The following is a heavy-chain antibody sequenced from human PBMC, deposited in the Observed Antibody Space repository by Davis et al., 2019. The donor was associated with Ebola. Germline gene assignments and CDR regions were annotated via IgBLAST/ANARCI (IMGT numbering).Heavy chain of an antibody. D-gene: IGHD3-16*02. CDR1: GFPFSSYS. Sequence: GESLKISCAASGFPFSSYSLNWVRQAPGQGLEWVSSISSSSSYIYYADSVKGRFTISRDNAKNSLYLRVNSLRAEDTAVYYCARVELADDYVWGSYRYIYGSDGAFDIWGQGTMVTVSS. V-gene: IGHV3-21*01. CDR2: ISSSSSYI. CDR3: ARVELADDYVWGSYRYIYGSDGAFDI. J-gene: IGHJ3*02.